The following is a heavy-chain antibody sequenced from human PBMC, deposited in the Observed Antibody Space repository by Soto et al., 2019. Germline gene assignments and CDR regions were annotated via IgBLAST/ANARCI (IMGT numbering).Heavy chain of an antibody. CDR2: IKLDASEK. D-gene: IGHD3-10*01. CDR3: ARDSGDGSGASVNHYLDY. V-gene: IGHV3-7*03. Sequence: PGGSLRLSCAASGFTFSDHYMDWVRQAPGKGLEWLATIKLDASEKKYVDSVKGRFTLSRDNAKNSLYLQMDSLRVEDTAVYYCARDSGDGSGASVNHYLDYWGHGTLVTVSS. CDR1: GFTFSDHY. J-gene: IGHJ4*03.